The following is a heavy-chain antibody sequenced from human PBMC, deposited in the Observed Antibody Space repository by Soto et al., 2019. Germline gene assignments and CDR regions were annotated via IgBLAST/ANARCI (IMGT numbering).Heavy chain of an antibody. J-gene: IGHJ4*02. D-gene: IGHD6-25*01. CDR2: INHSGST. CDR3: ARGIAAFDY. CDR1: VGSFSGYY. Sequence: SETLSLTCAVYVGSFSGYYWSWIRQPPGKGLEWIGEINHSGSTNYNPSLKSRVTISVDTSKNQFSLKLSSVTAADTAVYYCARGIAAFDYWGQGTLVTVSS. V-gene: IGHV4-34*01.